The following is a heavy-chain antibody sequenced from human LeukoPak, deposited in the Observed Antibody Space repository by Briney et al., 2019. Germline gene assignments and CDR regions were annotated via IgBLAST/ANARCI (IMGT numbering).Heavy chain of an antibody. D-gene: IGHD6-6*01. CDR2: INPNSGGT. V-gene: IGHV1-2*02. Sequence: ASVKVSCKASGYTFSGYYMHWVRQAPGQGLEWMGWINPNSGGTNYAQKLQGRVTMTTDTSTSTAYMELRSLRSDDTAVYYCAREFLMAARRFGYYYYYMDVWGKGTTVTVFS. J-gene: IGHJ6*03. CDR1: GYTFSGYY. CDR3: AREFLMAARRFGYYYYYMDV.